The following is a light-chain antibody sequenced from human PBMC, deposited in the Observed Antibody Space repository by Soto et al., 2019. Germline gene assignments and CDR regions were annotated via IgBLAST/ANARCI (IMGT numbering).Light chain of an antibody. V-gene: IGKV3-20*01. CDR2: AAS. CDR1: QNVGSSY. CDR3: QQYGISPPNT. J-gene: IGKJ5*01. Sequence: ESVLTQSPGTLSLSPGERATHSCRASQNVGSSYLAWYQQKPGQAPRLLFYAASSRATGVPERFSGSGSGTDFTLTISRLEPEDFAVYYCQQYGISPPNTFGQGTRLEIK.